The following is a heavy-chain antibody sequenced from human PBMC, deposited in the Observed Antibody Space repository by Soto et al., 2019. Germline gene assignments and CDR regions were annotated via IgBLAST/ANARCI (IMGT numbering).Heavy chain of an antibody. CDR2: ISSSSSYI. J-gene: IGHJ1*01. CDR1: GFTFSSYS. V-gene: IGHV3-21*01. D-gene: IGHD2-2*01. Sequence: GGSLRLSCAASGFTFSSYSMNWVRQAPGKGLEWVSSISSSSSYIYYADSVKGRFTISRDNAKNSLYLQMNSLRAEDTAVYYCARDSVGYCSSTSCYAVYYFQHWGQGTLVTVSS. CDR3: ARDSVGYCSSTSCYAVYYFQH.